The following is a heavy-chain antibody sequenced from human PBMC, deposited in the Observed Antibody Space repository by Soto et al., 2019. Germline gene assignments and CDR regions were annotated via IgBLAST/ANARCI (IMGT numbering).Heavy chain of an antibody. J-gene: IGHJ1*01. V-gene: IGHV1-69*08. Sequence: QVQLVQSGAEVKKPGSSVKVSCKASGGTFSSYTISWVRQAPGQGLEWMGRIIPILGIANYAQQFQGRVTITANKSTSTAYMELSSLRAEDTAVYYCAGDSRERWLLPMGGEYFQHRGQGTLVTVSS. CDR1: GGTFSSYT. D-gene: IGHD1-26*01. CDR3: AGDSRERWLLPMGGEYFQH. CDR2: IIPILGIA.